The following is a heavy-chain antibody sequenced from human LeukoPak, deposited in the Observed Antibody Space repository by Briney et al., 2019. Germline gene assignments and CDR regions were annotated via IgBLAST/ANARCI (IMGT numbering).Heavy chain of an antibody. CDR1: GGSFSSYY. CDR3: ARVGPSDILTGRNYAFDI. J-gene: IGHJ3*02. Sequence: SETLSLTCAVYGGSFSSYYWSWIRQPAGKGLEWIGRIYTSGSTNYNPSLKSRVTMSVDTSKNQFSLKLSSVTAADTAVYYCARVGPSDILTGRNYAFDIWGQGTMVTVSS. V-gene: IGHV4-59*10. CDR2: IYTSGST. D-gene: IGHD3-9*01.